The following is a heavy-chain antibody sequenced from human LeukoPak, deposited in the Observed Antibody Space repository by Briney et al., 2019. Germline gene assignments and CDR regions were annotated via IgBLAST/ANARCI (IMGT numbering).Heavy chain of an antibody. V-gene: IGHV3-9*03. Sequence: GRSLRLSCAASGFTFDDYAMHWVRQAPGKGLEWVSGISWNSGNIDYADSVKGRFTISRDNAKNSLYLQMNSLRAEDMALHYCAKASGSYYYYYIDVWGKGTTVTVSS. J-gene: IGHJ6*03. CDR1: GFTFDDYA. D-gene: IGHD3-10*01. CDR2: ISWNSGNI. CDR3: AKASGSYYYYYIDV.